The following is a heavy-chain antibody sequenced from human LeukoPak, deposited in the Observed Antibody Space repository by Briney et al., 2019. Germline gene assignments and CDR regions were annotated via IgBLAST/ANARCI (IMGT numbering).Heavy chain of an antibody. J-gene: IGHJ5*02. CDR2: IYYSGST. D-gene: IGHD3-22*01. CDR1: GGSFSSYY. CDR3: ARGGSSGPGYYNWFDP. Sequence: SETLSLTCAVYGGSFSSYYWSWIRQPPGKGLEWIGYIYYSGSTNYNPSLKSRVTISVDTSKNQFSLKLSSVTAADTAVYYCARGGSSGPGYYNWFDPWGQGTLVTVSS. V-gene: IGHV4-59*01.